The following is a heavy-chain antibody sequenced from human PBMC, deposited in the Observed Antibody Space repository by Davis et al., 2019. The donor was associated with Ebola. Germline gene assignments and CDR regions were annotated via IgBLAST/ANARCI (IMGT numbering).Heavy chain of an antibody. D-gene: IGHD3-10*01. CDR3: ANSITVAAQANFDY. Sequence: AASVTVSCKASGYTFGDYYMHWVRQAPGQGLEWMGRINPNNGGTNYAQKFQGRVTMTRDTSISTAYMELSRLTSDDTAVYYCANSITVAAQANFDYWGQGIVVTVSS. CDR2: INPNNGGT. V-gene: IGHV1-2*06. CDR1: GYTFGDYY. J-gene: IGHJ4*02.